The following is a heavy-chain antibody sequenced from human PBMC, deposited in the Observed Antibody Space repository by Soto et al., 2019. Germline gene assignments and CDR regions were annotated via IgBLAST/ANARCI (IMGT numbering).Heavy chain of an antibody. J-gene: IGHJ3*02. CDR1: GYTFTSYY. D-gene: IGHD2-15*01. Sequence: ASVKVSCKASGYTFTSYYMHWVRQAPGQGLEWMGIINPSGGSTSYAQKFQGRVTMTRDTSTSTVHMELSSLRSEDTAVYYCASPQEAGRHFEAFDIWGQGTMVTVSS. CDR2: INPSGGST. CDR3: ASPQEAGRHFEAFDI. V-gene: IGHV1-46*03.